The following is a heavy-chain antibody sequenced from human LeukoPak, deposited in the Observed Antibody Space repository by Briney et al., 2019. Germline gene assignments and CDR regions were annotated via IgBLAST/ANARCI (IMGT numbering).Heavy chain of an antibody. CDR1: GFTFSSYS. CDR3: ARDIVVVVAATRPIYYYYGMDV. J-gene: IGHJ6*04. CDR2: IWYDGSNK. V-gene: IGHV3-33*01. Sequence: GGSLRLSCAASGFTFSSYSMHWVRQAPGKGLEWVAVIWYDGSNKYYADSVKGRFTISRDNSKNTLYLQMNSLRAEDTAVYYCARDIVVVVAATRPIYYYYGMDVWGKGTTVTVSS. D-gene: IGHD2-15*01.